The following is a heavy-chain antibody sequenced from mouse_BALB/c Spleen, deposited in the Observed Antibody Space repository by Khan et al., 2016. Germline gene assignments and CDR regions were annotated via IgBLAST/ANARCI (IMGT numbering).Heavy chain of an antibody. D-gene: IGHD3-3*01. V-gene: IGHV1-77*01. CDR3: AKGLGAMDY. Sequence: QMQLEESGPELVKPGASVKMSCKASEYTFTDYVISWVKQRTGQGLEWIGEIYPGSGSTYYNEKFKGKATLTADKSSNTAYIQLSSLTSEDTAVYFGAKGLGAMDYWGQGTSVTVSS. J-gene: IGHJ4*01. CDR2: IYPGSGST. CDR1: EYTFTDYV.